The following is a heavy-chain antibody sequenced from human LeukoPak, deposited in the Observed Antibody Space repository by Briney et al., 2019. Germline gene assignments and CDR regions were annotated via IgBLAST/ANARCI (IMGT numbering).Heavy chain of an antibody. Sequence: SEILSLTCTVSGGSISSYYWIWIRQPPGKGLEWIGYIYYSGSTNYNPSLKSRVTISVDTSKNQFSLKLSSVTAADTAVYYCARDRGYGDYLNYFDYWGQGTLVTV. CDR2: IYYSGST. V-gene: IGHV4-59*01. J-gene: IGHJ4*02. CDR1: GGSISSYY. D-gene: IGHD4-17*01. CDR3: ARDRGYGDYLNYFDY.